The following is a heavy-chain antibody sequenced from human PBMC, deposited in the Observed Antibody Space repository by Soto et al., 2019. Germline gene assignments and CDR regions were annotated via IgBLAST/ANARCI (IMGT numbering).Heavy chain of an antibody. CDR1: GYTFTGYY. D-gene: IGHD2-15*01. CDR3: ARLATPYCSGGICAGPYYGMDV. Sequence: ASVKVSCKASGYTFTGYYMHWVRQAPGQGLEWMGWINPNSGGTNYAQKFQGRVTMTRDTSISTAYMELSRLRSDDTAVYYCARLATPYCSGGICAGPYYGMDVWGQGTTVTVSS. V-gene: IGHV1-2*02. CDR2: INPNSGGT. J-gene: IGHJ6*02.